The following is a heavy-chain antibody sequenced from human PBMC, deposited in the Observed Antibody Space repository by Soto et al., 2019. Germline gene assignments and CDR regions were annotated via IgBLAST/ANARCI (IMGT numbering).Heavy chain of an antibody. Sequence: QVQLQESGPVLVKPSETLSLTCTVSGGSTSSYYWSWIRQPPGKGLEWIGYVYYSGNTNYNPSLKSRVTISVDTSKNQFSLKLSSVTAADTAVYYCARVGQGHFDYWGQGTLVTVSS. D-gene: IGHD3-10*01. CDR1: GGSTSSYY. V-gene: IGHV4-59*01. J-gene: IGHJ4*02. CDR2: VYYSGNT. CDR3: ARVGQGHFDY.